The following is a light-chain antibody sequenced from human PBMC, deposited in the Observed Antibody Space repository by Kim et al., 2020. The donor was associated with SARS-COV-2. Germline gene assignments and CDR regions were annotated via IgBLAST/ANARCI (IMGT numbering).Light chain of an antibody. CDR3: QAWDSSTWV. CDR1: NSGAKF. V-gene: IGLV3-1*01. CDR2: LDI. J-gene: IGLJ3*02. Sequence: VSPRQAISISGFAANSGAKFVCLYQQKPNHSPLLVSYLDIRLPAGVPERFSGSNAGNTATLTISGTQAMDEADYYCQAWDSSTWVFGGGTQLTVL.